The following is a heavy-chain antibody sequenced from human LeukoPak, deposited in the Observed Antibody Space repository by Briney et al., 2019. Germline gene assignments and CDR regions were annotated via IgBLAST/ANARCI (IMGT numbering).Heavy chain of an antibody. CDR3: ARGPRYCSGGSCGLGWFDP. Sequence: SETLSLTCGVHGESLNDYYWSWIRQSPGKGLEWIGEITHNGSTTFNPSLESRLTISVDTSKNQFSLKLTSVTAADTAVYYCARGPRYCSGGSCGLGWFDPWGQGTLVTVSS. J-gene: IGHJ5*02. V-gene: IGHV4-34*01. CDR2: ITHNGST. CDR1: GESLNDYY. D-gene: IGHD2-15*01.